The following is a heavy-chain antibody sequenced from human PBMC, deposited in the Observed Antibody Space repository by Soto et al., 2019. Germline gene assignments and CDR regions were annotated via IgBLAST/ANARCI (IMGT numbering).Heavy chain of an antibody. Sequence: QVQLVESGGGVVQPGRSLRLSCAASGFTFSSYAMHWVRQAPGKGLEWVAVISYDGSNKYYADSVKGRFTISRDNSKNTLYLQMNSLRAEDTALYYCARERRDAFDIWGQGTMVTVSS. D-gene: IGHD1-1*01. J-gene: IGHJ3*02. CDR1: GFTFSSYA. V-gene: IGHV3-30-3*01. CDR3: ARERRDAFDI. CDR2: ISYDGSNK.